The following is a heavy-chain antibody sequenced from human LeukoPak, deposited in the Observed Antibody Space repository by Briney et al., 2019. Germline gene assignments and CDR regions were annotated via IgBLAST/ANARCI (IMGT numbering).Heavy chain of an antibody. J-gene: IGHJ4*02. CDR2: ISGSGGST. D-gene: IGHD1-26*01. Sequence: GGSLRLSCAVSGFTFSSYSMNWVRRAPGKGLEWVSAISGSGGSTYYADSVKGRFTISRDNSKNTLYLQMNSLRAEDTAVYYSAKIGGWELRYYFDYWGQGTLVTVSS. CDR3: AKIGGWELRYYFDY. CDR1: GFTFSSYS. V-gene: IGHV3-23*01.